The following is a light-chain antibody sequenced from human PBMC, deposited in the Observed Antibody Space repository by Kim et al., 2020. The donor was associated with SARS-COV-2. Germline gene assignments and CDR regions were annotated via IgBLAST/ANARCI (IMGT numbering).Light chain of an antibody. V-gene: IGLV2-23*02. CDR2: EVS. J-gene: IGLJ2*01. CDR1: SSDVGSYNL. CDR3: CSYAGSGTWV. Sequence: GQSITISCTGTSSDVGSYNLVSWYQQYPGKAPRLMTSEVSERPSGVSNRFSGSKSGNTASLTISGLRAEDEAHYYCCSYAGSGTWVFGGGTKLTAL.